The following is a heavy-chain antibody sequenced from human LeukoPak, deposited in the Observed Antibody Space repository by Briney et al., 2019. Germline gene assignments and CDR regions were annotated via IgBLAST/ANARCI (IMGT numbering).Heavy chain of an antibody. D-gene: IGHD3-16*01. CDR1: GYSFTNYW. CDR3: ARLGSNYIDY. V-gene: IGHV5-51*01. J-gene: IGHJ4*02. CDR2: IYPGGSDT. Sequence: GESLKISCKGSGYSFTNYWIGWVRQMPGKGLDWMAIIYPGGSDTKYSPSFQGQVTISADKSISTAYLQWSSLKSSDTAMYYCARLGSNYIDYWGQGTLVTVSS.